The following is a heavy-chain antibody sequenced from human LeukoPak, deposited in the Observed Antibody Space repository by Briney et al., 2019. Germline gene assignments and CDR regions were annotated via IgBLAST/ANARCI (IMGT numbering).Heavy chain of an antibody. Sequence: GRSLRLSCAASGFTFSSYGMHWVRQAPGKGLEWVAVISYDGSNKYYADSVKGRLTISRDNSKNTLYLQMNSLRAEDTAVYYCAKGYSGYDFPYYYGMDVWGQGTTVTVSS. V-gene: IGHV3-30*18. CDR1: GFTFSSYG. CDR3: AKGYSGYDFPYYYGMDV. D-gene: IGHD5-12*01. J-gene: IGHJ6*02. CDR2: ISYDGSNK.